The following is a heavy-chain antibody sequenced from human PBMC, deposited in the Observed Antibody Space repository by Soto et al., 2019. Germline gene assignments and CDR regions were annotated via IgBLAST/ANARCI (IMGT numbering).Heavy chain of an antibody. Sequence: VQLVESGGGLVPPGGSLRLSCAASGFTFNIYWMNWVRQAPGKGLEWVACIKQDGTEKYNVDSVKGRFTISRDNAKNSVYLHMNSLRAEDTAVYYCARGDLGAFGMWGQGTMVTVSS. CDR2: IKQDGTEK. CDR3: ARGDLGAFGM. D-gene: IGHD7-27*01. V-gene: IGHV3-7*01. CDR1: GFTFNIYW. J-gene: IGHJ3*02.